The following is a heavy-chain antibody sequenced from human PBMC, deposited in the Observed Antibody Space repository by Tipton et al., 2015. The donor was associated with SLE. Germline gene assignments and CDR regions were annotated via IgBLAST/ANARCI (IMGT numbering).Heavy chain of an antibody. CDR2: IYTSGTT. CDR1: GGSVTSYY. V-gene: IGHV4-4*07. CDR3: ARQDLGRAATLTFDI. J-gene: IGHJ4*02. Sequence: TLSLTCTVSGGSVTSYYWTWIRQAAGEGLQWIGHIYTSGTTDYNPSLKSRVTMSVETSKNQFTLRLTSVTAADTAVYFCARQDLGRAATLTFDIWGLGTLVTVSS. D-gene: IGHD6-25*01.